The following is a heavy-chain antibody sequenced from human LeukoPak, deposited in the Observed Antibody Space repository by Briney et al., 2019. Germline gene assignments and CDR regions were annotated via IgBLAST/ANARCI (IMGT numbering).Heavy chain of an antibody. CDR1: GFTFSSYA. J-gene: IGHJ5*02. CDR3: ARDAGYSYGYVVH. V-gene: IGHV3-64*01. CDR2: ISSNGGST. Sequence: GGSLRLSCAASGFTFSSYAMHWVRQAPGKGLEYVSAISSNGGSTYYANSVKGRFTISRDNSKNTLYLQMGSLRAEDMAVYYCARDAGYSYGYVVHWGQGTLVTVSS. D-gene: IGHD5-18*01.